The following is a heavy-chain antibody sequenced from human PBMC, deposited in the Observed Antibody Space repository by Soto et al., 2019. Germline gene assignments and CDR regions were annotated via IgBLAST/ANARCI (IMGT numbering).Heavy chain of an antibody. CDR3: AKVHSSGFVLDY. J-gene: IGHJ4*02. D-gene: IGHD6-19*01. V-gene: IGHV3-43*01. Sequence: EVQLVDSGGVVVQPGGSLRLSCAASGFTFDDYTMHWVRQAPGKGLEWVSLISWDGGSTYYADSVKGRFTISRDNSKNSLYLQMNSLRTEDTALYYCAKVHSSGFVLDYWGQGTLVTVSS. CDR2: ISWDGGST. CDR1: GFTFDDYT.